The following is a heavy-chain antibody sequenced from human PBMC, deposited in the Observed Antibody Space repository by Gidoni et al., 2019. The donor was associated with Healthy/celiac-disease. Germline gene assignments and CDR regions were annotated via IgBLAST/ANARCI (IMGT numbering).Heavy chain of an antibody. J-gene: IGHJ6*02. CDR2: INHSGST. CDR1: GGSFSGYY. Sequence: QVQLQQWGAGLLKPSETLSLTCAVYGGSFSGYYWSWIRQPPGKGLEWIGEINHSGSTNYNPSLKSRVTISVDTSKNQFSLKLSSVTAADTAVYYCARVDGIPHYYYYGMDVWGQGTTVTVSS. V-gene: IGHV4-34*01. CDR3: ARVDGIPHYYYYGMDV. D-gene: IGHD1-1*01.